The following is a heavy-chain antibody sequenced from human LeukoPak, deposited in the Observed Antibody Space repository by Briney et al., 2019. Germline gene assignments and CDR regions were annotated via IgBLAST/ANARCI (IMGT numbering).Heavy chain of an antibody. J-gene: IGHJ4*02. CDR3: ARSRYNLDY. V-gene: IGHV3-33*01. D-gene: IGHD5-24*01. CDR2: IRYDGSNE. Sequence: GGSLRLSCAASGFTFSSYDMHWVHQAPGKGPEWVAIIRYDGSNENYAEFVKGRFTISRDNSKKTLYLQMNSLRAEDTAVYYCARSRYNLDYWGQGTLVTVSS. CDR1: GFTFSSYD.